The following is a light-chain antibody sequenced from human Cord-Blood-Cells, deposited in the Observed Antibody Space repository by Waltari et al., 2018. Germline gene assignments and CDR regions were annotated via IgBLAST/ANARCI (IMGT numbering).Light chain of an antibody. V-gene: IGLV2-11*01. Sequence: QSALPQPRSVSGSPGQSVTISCPGTSSDVGGYNYVSWYQQHPGKAPKLMIYDVSKRPSGVPDRFSGSKSGNTASLTISGLQAEDEADYYCCSYAGSYTFGVFGTGTKVTVL. CDR3: CSYAGSYTFGV. CDR2: DVS. CDR1: SSDVGGYNY. J-gene: IGLJ1*01.